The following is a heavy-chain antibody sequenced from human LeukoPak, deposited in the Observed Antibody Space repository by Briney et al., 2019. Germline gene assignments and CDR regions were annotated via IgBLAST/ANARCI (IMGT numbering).Heavy chain of an antibody. V-gene: IGHV3-23*01. J-gene: IGHJ4*02. Sequence: GGSLRLSCAASGFTFSGYAMSWVRQAPGKGLEWVSAISGSGDSTYYGDSVKGRFTISRDNSKNTLYLQMNSLRAEDTAVYYCAKTRPLDSSSWSHGDYWGQGTLVTVSS. CDR2: ISGSGDST. D-gene: IGHD6-13*01. CDR3: AKTRPLDSSSWSHGDY. CDR1: GFTFSGYA.